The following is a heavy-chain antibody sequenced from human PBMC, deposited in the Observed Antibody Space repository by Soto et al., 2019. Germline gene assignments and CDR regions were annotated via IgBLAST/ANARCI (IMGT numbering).Heavy chain of an antibody. CDR1: GFKFSNYA. D-gene: IGHD3-16*01. V-gene: IGHV3-23*01. CDR3: AKDRRAGGNSAFYFDF. J-gene: IGHJ4*02. CDR2: ISATGGGT. Sequence: GGSLRLSCAASGFKFSNYAMSWVRQAPGKGLEWVSLISATGGGTYYADSVKGRFTISRDNSHNTLYLQAHSLTAEDTAVYYCAKDRRAGGNSAFYFDFWGQGAQVTVSS.